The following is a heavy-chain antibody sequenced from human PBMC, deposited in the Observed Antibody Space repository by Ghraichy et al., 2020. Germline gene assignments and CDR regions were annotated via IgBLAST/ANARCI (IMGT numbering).Heavy chain of an antibody. J-gene: IGHJ6*02. CDR1: GFTFSSYN. CDR3: ARASTVVKFYYYDGMDV. CDR2: ISYRSRSI. V-gene: IGHV3-48*02. Sequence: GGSLRLSCVGSGFTFSSYNMNWVRQSPGKGLEWVVYISYRSRSIFYADSVKGRFTISRDNAKNSLSLQMNSLRDEDTAVYYCARASTVVKFYYYDGMDVWGQGTTVTVSS. D-gene: IGHD4-23*01.